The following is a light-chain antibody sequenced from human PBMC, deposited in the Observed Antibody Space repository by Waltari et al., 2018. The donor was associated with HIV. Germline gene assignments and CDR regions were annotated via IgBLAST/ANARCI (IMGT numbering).Light chain of an antibody. CDR1: QSVNSN. CDR2: GAS. V-gene: IGKV3-15*01. J-gene: IGKJ3*01. CDR3: QQYHNWPPFT. Sequence: EIVMMQSPATLSVSPGERATLSCRASQSVNSNLAWYQQKPGQAPRLVLYGASTRATGIPARFSGSGSGTEFTLTISSLQSEDLAVYYCQQYHNWPPFTFGPGTRVDI.